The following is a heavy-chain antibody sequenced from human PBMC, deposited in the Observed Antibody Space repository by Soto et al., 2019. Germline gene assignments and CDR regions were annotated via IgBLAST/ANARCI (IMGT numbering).Heavy chain of an antibody. CDR2: ISAGDGDT. J-gene: IGHJ4*02. Sequence: GGSLRLSCAASGFTFSSCVMTWVRQAPRKGREYVSSISAGDGDTYHADSVKRWFTISKGNSKSTLYLQMNSLRVEDTAVYYCAKGPSSGSREFDSWGQGTLVTVSS. CDR1: GFTFSSCV. CDR3: AKGPSSGSREFDS. D-gene: IGHD3-10*01. V-gene: IGHV3-23*01.